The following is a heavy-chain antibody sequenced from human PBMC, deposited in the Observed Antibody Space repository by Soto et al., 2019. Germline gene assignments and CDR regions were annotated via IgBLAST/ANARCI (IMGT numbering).Heavy chain of an antibody. CDR3: ARDLRGSYGNWFDP. CDR2: IIPIFGTA. V-gene: IGHV1-69*13. CDR1: GVTFSSYA. Sequence: SVKVSCKASGVTFSSYAISWVRQAPGQGLEWMGGIIPIFGTANYAQKFQGRVTITADESTSTAYMELSSLRSEDTAVYYCARDLRGSYGNWFDPWGQGTLVTVS. J-gene: IGHJ5*02. D-gene: IGHD1-26*01.